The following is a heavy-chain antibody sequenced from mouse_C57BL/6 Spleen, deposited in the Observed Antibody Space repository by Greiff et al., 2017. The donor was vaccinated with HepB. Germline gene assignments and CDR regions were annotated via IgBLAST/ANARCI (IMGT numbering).Heavy chain of an antibody. J-gene: IGHJ2*01. Sequence: VQLQQSGAELVRPGASVKLSCKASGYTFTDYYINWVKQRPGQGLEWIARIYPGSGNTYYNEKFKGKATLTAEKSSSTAYMQLSSLTSEDSAVYFWARVGEGNYEDYFDYWGQGTTLTVSS. CDR2: IYPGSGNT. D-gene: IGHD2-1*01. CDR3: ARVGEGNYEDYFDY. CDR1: GYTFTDYY. V-gene: IGHV1-76*01.